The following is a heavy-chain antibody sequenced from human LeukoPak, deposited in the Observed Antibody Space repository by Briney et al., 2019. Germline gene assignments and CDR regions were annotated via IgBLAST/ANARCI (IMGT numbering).Heavy chain of an antibody. CDR3: ARGGIVGATQPLLFDY. CDR2: IYYSGST. Sequence: SETLSLTCTVSGGSISSYYWSWIRQPPGKGLEWIGYIYYSGSTNYNTSLKSRVTISVDTSKNQFSLKLSSVTAADTAVYYCARGGIVGATQPLLFDYWGQGTLVTVSS. CDR1: GGSISSYY. V-gene: IGHV4-59*01. J-gene: IGHJ4*02. D-gene: IGHD1-26*01.